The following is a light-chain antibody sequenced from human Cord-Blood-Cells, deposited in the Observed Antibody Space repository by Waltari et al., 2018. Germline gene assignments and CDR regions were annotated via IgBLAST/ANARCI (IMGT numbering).Light chain of an antibody. J-gene: IGKJ3*01. CDR2: AAS. V-gene: IGKV1-39*01. CDR1: QSISSY. Sequence: DIQMTQSPSSLSASVGDRVTITCRASQSISSYLNWYQQKPGKAPKLLIYAASSLPSGVPARVSGSGSGTDFTLTISSLRPEDFATYYCQQSYSTPRTFGPGTKVDIK. CDR3: QQSYSTPRT.